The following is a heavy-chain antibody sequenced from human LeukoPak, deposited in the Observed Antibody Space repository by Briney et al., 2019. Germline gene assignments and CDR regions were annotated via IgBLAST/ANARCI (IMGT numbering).Heavy chain of an antibody. D-gene: IGHD6-13*01. V-gene: IGHV4-59*01. CDR2: IYYSGST. CDR3: ARGWQQLVGRWFDP. Sequence: PSETLSLTCTVSGGSISSYYWSWLRQPPGKGLEWIGYIYYSGSTNYNPSLKSRVTISVDTSKNQFSLKLSSVTAADTAVYYCARGWQQLVGRWFDPWGQGTLVTVSS. CDR1: GGSISSYY. J-gene: IGHJ5*02.